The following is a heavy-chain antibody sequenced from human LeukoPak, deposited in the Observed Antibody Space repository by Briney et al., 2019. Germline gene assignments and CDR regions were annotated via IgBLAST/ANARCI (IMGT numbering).Heavy chain of an antibody. CDR3: ARAMGRKYYYDSWNWFDP. V-gene: IGHV4-39*01. J-gene: IGHJ5*02. Sequence: PSETLSLTCTVPGGSISRRSYYGGWIRQPPGKGLEWIGSIYYSGSTYYNPSLKSRVTTSVDTSKNQFSLKLSSVTAADTAVYYCARAMGRKYYYDSWNWFDPWGQGTLVTVSS. CDR1: GGSISRRSYY. D-gene: IGHD3-22*01. CDR2: IYYSGST.